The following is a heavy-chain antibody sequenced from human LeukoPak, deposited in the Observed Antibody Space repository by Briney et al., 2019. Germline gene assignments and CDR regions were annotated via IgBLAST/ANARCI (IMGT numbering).Heavy chain of an antibody. V-gene: IGHV4-4*07. CDR3: ARDADYFTWFDP. J-gene: IGHJ5*02. D-gene: IGHD3-10*01. CDR1: GGSISNYY. CDR2: ISRSGST. Sequence: SETLSLTCTVSGGSISNYYWSWIRQPAGKGLEWIGRISRSGSTNYNPSLRSRVTISVDTSDNQFSLKLNSLTAADTAVYYCARDADYFTWFDPWGQGTLVTVSS.